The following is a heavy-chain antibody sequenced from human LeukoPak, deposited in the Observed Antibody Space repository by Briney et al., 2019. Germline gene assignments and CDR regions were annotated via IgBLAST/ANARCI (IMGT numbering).Heavy chain of an antibody. CDR3: ARGRAMDIQHDYLFDS. CDR2: MNPNSGNT. J-gene: IGHJ4*02. CDR1: GYTFTDYD. D-gene: IGHD2-2*03. Sequence: GASVKVSCKASGYTFTDYDINWVRQATGQGLEWMGWMNPNSGNTVYAQKFQGRVTITRDTSITTAYMELSSLRSEDTAVYYCARGRAMDIQHDYLFDSWGQGTLVTVSS. V-gene: IGHV1-8*03.